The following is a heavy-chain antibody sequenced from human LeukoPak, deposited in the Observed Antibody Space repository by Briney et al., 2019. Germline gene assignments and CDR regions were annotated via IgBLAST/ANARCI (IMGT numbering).Heavy chain of an antibody. Sequence: PGGSLRLTCAASGFTISSYWMHWVRQTPGKGLVWVSRINSDGSTIYADSVKGRFTISRDNARNTLYLQMNSLRVEDTAMYYCARAVTYFYGSVTYDWFDPWGQGTLVTVSS. CDR2: INSDGST. CDR1: GFTISSYW. D-gene: IGHD3-10*01. CDR3: ARAVTYFYGSVTYDWFDP. J-gene: IGHJ5*02. V-gene: IGHV3-74*01.